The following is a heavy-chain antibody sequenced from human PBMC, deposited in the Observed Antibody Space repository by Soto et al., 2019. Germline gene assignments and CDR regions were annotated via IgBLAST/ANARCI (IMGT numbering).Heavy chain of an antibody. CDR1: GFTFSSYA. J-gene: IGHJ4*02. CDR3: AKDQQQLVPRNFYYFDY. CDR2: ISGSGGST. D-gene: IGHD6-13*01. Sequence: GGSLILSSAASGFTFSSYAMSWVRQAPGEGLEWVSAISGSGGSTYFADSVKGRFTISRDNSKNTLYLQINSLRAEDTAVYYCAKDQQQLVPRNFYYFDYWGQGTLVTVSS. V-gene: IGHV3-23*01.